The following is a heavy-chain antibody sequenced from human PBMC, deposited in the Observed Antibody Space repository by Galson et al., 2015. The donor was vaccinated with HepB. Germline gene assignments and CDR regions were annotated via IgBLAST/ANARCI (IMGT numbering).Heavy chain of an antibody. V-gene: IGHV3-7*03. CDR1: GFTFSSHW. CDR2: INQGGNEK. J-gene: IGHJ4*02. D-gene: IGHD1-26*01. Sequence: SLRLSCAASGFTFSSHWMSWVRQAPGKGLEWVANINQGGNEKYYVDSVSGRFTISRDNARNSLYLQMDSLGAEDTAVYYCARDHVGPGIYFDNWGQGTLVTVSS. CDR3: ARDHVGPGIYFDN.